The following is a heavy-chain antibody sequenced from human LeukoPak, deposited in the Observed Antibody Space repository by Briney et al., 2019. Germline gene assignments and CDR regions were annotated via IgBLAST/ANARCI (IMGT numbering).Heavy chain of an antibody. CDR3: ARERIAARRGYFDY. CDR2: ISYDGSNK. Sequence: PGGSLRLSCAASGFTFSSYAMHWVRQAPGKGLEWVAVISYDGSNKYYADSVKGRFTISRDNSKNTLYLQMNSLRAEDTAVYYCARERIAARRGYFDYWGQGTLVTVSS. CDR1: GFTFSSYA. J-gene: IGHJ4*02. V-gene: IGHV3-30-3*01. D-gene: IGHD6-6*01.